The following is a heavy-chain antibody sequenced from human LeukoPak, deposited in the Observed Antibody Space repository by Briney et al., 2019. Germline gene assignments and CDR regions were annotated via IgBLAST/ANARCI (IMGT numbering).Heavy chain of an antibody. CDR3: ARGWGQWLAFDY. CDR2: IFPSDSDT. V-gene: IGHV5-51*01. J-gene: IGHJ4*02. D-gene: IGHD6-19*01. CDR1: GNSFTTNW. Sequence: GESLKISCKGSGNSFTTNWIGWVRQMPGKGLEWMGIIFPSDSDTRYSPSFQGHVTISADKSISTAYLQWSSLKASDTAMYYCARGWGQWLAFDYWGQGTLVTVSP.